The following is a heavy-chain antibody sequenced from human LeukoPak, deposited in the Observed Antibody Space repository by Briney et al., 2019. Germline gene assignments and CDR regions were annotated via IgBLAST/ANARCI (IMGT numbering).Heavy chain of an antibody. Sequence: GGSLRLSCAASGFTFSSYAMHWVRQAPGKGLEWVAVISYDGSNKYYADSVKGRFTISRDNSKNTLYLQMNSLRAEDTAVYYCARAAAGAGDGYLMYYFDYWGQGTLVTVSS. V-gene: IGHV3-30-3*01. D-gene: IGHD5-24*01. CDR3: ARAAAGAGDGYLMYYFDY. CDR2: ISYDGSNK. CDR1: GFTFSSYA. J-gene: IGHJ4*02.